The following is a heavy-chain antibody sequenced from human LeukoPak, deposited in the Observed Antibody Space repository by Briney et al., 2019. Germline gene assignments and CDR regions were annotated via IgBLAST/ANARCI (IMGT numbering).Heavy chain of an antibody. J-gene: IGHJ5*02. CDR2: IYYSENT. CDR1: GGSISSYY. V-gene: IGHV4-59*01. CDR3: ARGMGGNWFDP. D-gene: IGHD2-8*01. Sequence: PSETLSLTCTVSGGSISSYYRSWIRQPPGKGLEWIVYIYYSENTNYNPSLKRRVTISVDTSKNQFSLKLSSVTAADTAMYYCARGMGGNWFDPWGQGTLVTVSS.